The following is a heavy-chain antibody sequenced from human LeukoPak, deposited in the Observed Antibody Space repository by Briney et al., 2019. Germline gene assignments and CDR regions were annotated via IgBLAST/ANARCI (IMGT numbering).Heavy chain of an antibody. V-gene: IGHV4-4*07. Sequence: PSETLSLTCTVSGGSISSYYWSWIRQPAGKGLEWIGRINTSGSTTYNPSLKSRLTMSVDTSKNHFSLSLSSVTAADTAVYYCARSTWEHYFDYWGQGALVTVSS. CDR1: GGSISSYY. J-gene: IGHJ4*02. D-gene: IGHD1-26*01. CDR3: ARSTWEHYFDY. CDR2: INTSGST.